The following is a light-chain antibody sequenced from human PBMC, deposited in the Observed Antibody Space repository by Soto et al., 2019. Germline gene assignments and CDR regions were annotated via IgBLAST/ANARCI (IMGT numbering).Light chain of an antibody. V-gene: IGKV3-11*01. CDR2: DAS. J-gene: IGKJ1*01. Sequence: EIVLTQSPATLSLSPGERATLSCRASQSVSSYLAWYQQKPGQAPRLLIYDASNRATDIPARFSGSGSGTDFTLTLSSLEPEEFAVYYCLQRSGWPWTFGQGTKVEIK. CDR1: QSVSSY. CDR3: LQRSGWPWT.